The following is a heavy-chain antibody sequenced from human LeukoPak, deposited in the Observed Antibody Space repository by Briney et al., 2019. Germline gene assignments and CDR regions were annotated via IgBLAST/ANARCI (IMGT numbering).Heavy chain of an antibody. CDR1: GFTVSSNY. J-gene: IGHJ4*02. Sequence: GGSLRLSCAASGFTVSSNYMSWVRQAPGKGLEWVSVIYSGGSTYYADSVKGRFTISRDNSKNTLYLQMNSLRAEDTAVYYCARGEYGDYGDYWGQGTLVTASS. CDR2: IYSGGST. CDR3: ARGEYGDYGDY. V-gene: IGHV3-66*01. D-gene: IGHD4-17*01.